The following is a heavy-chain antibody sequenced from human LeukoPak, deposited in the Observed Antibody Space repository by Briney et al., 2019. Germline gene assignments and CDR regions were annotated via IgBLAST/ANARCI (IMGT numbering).Heavy chain of an antibody. CDR3: ARVGSSWYRYFDY. Sequence: PSETLSLTCAVSGGSISSGGYSWSWIRQPPGKGLEWIGYIYHSGSTYYNPSLKSRVTISVDRSKNQFSLKLSSVTAADTAVYYCARVGSSWYRYFDYWGQGTLVTVSS. D-gene: IGHD6-13*01. CDR2: IYHSGST. J-gene: IGHJ4*02. V-gene: IGHV4-30-2*01. CDR1: GGSISSGGYS.